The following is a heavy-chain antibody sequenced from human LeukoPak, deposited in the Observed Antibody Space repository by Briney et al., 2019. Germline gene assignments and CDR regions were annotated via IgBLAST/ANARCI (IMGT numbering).Heavy chain of an antibody. D-gene: IGHD3-9*01. V-gene: IGHV3-30*02. CDR1: GFTFSSYG. Sequence: GGSLRLSCAASGFTFSSYGMHWVRQAPGKGLEWVAFIRYDGSNKYYADSVKGRFTISRDNAKNSLYLQMNSLRAEDTALYYCAKGGADILTGYSRYYYYYGMDVWGQGTTVTVSS. CDR3: AKGGADILTGYSRYYYYYGMDV. J-gene: IGHJ6*02. CDR2: IRYDGSNK.